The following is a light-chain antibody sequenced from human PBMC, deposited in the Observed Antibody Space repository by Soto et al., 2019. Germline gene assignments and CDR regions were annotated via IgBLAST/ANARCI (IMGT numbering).Light chain of an antibody. CDR1: QSVSSSY. CDR2: GAS. Sequence: EIVLTQSPGTLSLSPGERATLSCRAGQSVSSSYLAWYQQKPGQAPRLLIYGASSRATGIPDRFSGSGSGTDFILTISRLEPEDFAVYYCQQYGSSPITFGKGTRLEIK. V-gene: IGKV3-20*01. J-gene: IGKJ5*01. CDR3: QQYGSSPIT.